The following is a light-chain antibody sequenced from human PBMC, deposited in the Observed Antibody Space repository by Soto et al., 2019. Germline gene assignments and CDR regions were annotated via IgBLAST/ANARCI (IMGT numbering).Light chain of an antibody. CDR3: QQYNNWPYT. Sequence: EIVMTQSPDTLSVSPGERATLSCRASQSVSTNLAWYQQKPGQAPRLLIYGASTRATGLPARFSGSGSGTDFPLTSSSQQYEDFAVYHCQQYNNWPYTFGQGTKLEIK. V-gene: IGKV3-15*01. J-gene: IGKJ2*01. CDR2: GAS. CDR1: QSVSTN.